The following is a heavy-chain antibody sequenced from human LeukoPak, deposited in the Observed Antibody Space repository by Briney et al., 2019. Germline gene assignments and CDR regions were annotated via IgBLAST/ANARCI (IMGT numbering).Heavy chain of an antibody. V-gene: IGHV3-23*01. Sequence: PGGSLRLSCAASGFTLSSYAMSWVRQSPGKGLEWVSSISASGGGTYYADSVKGRFTISRDTSKNTLYLQMNSLRAEDTAVCYCAPLAATTDYWGQGTLVTVSS. CDR1: GFTLSSYA. CDR2: ISASGGGT. CDR3: APLAATTDY. D-gene: IGHD5-12*01. J-gene: IGHJ4*02.